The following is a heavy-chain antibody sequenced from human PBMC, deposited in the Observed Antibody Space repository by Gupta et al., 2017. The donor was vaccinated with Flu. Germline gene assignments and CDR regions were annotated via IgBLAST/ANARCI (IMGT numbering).Heavy chain of an antibody. D-gene: IGHD2-2*01. V-gene: IGHV4-61*02. CDR2: IYSSGNT. J-gene: IGHJ5*02. Sequence: QVHLQESGPGLVKPSQTLSLTCTVSGASISSGTYYWSWIRQPAEKGLEWIGRIYSSGNTNYNPSLKSRLTISIDTSKNQFSLNLTSVTAADTAMYYCARDQILPADIARPGWFGPWGQGTLVTVSS. CDR1: GASISSGTYY. CDR3: ARDQILPADIARPGWFGP.